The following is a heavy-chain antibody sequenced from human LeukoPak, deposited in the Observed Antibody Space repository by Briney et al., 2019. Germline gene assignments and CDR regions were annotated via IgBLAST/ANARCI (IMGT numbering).Heavy chain of an antibody. J-gene: IGHJ3*02. V-gene: IGHV3-21*01. CDR1: AFTLSSFN. Sequence: PGGSLRLSCAASAFTLSSFNMNWVRHAPGKGLEWVSSITSSNSYIYYADSVKGRFTISRDDAKNSLYLQMKSLRAKDTAVYYCAREDGSGWYAGDAFDMWGQGTMVTVSS. D-gene: IGHD6-13*01. CDR3: AREDGSGWYAGDAFDM. CDR2: ITSSNSYI.